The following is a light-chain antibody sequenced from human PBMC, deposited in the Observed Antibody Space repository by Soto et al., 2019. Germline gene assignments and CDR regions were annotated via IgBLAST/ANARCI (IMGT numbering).Light chain of an antibody. V-gene: IGLV1-44*01. CDR2: NNN. J-gene: IGLJ2*01. Sequence: QPVLTQPPSASGTPGQRVTISCSGSSSNIGSNTVHWYQQLPGTAPKLLIYNNNQRPSGVPDRFSGSKSGTSASLAISGLQSEDEADYYCAAWDDSLKGPVFGGGTKLTVL. CDR3: AAWDDSLKGPV. CDR1: SSNIGSNT.